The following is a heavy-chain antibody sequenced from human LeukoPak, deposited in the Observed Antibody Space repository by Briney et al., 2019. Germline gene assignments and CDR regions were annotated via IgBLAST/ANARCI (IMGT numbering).Heavy chain of an antibody. V-gene: IGHV3-33*08. CDR3: ARQKDPGSLDY. CDR2: IWYDGSNK. D-gene: IGHD2-15*01. J-gene: IGHJ4*02. Sequence: GKSLRLSCAASGFTFSSFGMHWVRQAPGKGLEWVALIWYDGSNKNYADSVKGRFTVSRGNSKNTLYLQMNSLQAEDTGFYFCARQKDPGSLDYWGQGSLVTVSS. CDR1: GFTFSSFG.